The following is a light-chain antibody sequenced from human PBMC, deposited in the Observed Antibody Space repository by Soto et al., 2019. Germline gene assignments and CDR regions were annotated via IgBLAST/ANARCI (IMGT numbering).Light chain of an antibody. Sequence: QLVLTQSPSASASLGASVKLTCTLSSGHSSYAIAWHQQQPEKGPWYLMKLNSDGSHSKGDGIPDRFSGSSSGAERYLTISSLQSEDEADYYCQTWGTGIHYVFGTGTKLTVL. J-gene: IGLJ1*01. V-gene: IGLV4-69*01. CDR3: QTWGTGIHYV. CDR1: SGHSSYA. CDR2: LNSDGSH.